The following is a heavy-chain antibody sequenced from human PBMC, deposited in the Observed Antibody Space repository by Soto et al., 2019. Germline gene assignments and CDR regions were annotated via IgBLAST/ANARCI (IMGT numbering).Heavy chain of an antibody. J-gene: IGHJ4*02. CDR2: IRSKAYGGTT. Sequence: PGGSLRLSCTASGFTFGDYAMSWFRQAPGKGLEWVGFIRSKAYGGTTEYAASVKGRFTISRDDSKSIAYLQMNSLKTEDTAVYYCTRDNPLVWDSPFDSWGQGTLVTISS. V-gene: IGHV3-49*03. CDR3: TRDNPLVWDSPFDS. CDR1: GFTFGDYA. D-gene: IGHD1-26*01.